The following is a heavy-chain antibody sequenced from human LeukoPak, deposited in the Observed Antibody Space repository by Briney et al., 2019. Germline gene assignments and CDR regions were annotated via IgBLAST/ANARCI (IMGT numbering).Heavy chain of an antibody. V-gene: IGHV3-7*01. Sequence: GGSLRLSCAASGFTFSSYWMSWVRQAPGKGLELVANIKQDGSEKYVDSVNGRFTISRDNAKNSLYLQMNRLRAEDTAVYYCARNQRRLDYWGQGTLVTVSS. J-gene: IGHJ4*02. D-gene: IGHD1-14*01. CDR3: ARNQRRLDY. CDR2: IKQDGSEK. CDR1: GFTFSSYW.